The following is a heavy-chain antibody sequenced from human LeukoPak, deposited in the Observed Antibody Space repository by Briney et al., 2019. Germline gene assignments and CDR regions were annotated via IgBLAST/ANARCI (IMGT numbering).Heavy chain of an antibody. Sequence: GGSLRLSCAASGFTFSNAWMSWVRQAPGKGLEWVGRIKSKTDGGTTDYAAPVKGRFTISRDDSKNTLYLQMNSLKTEDTAVYYCTAGHHQHYYDSSGYYYVIPGFDYWGQGTLVTVSS. V-gene: IGHV3-15*01. CDR3: TAGHHQHYYDSSGYYYVIPGFDY. D-gene: IGHD3-22*01. J-gene: IGHJ4*02. CDR1: GFTFSNAW. CDR2: IKSKTDGGTT.